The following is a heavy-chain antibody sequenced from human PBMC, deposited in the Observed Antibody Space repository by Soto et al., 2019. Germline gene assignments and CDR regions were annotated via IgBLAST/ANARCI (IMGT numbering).Heavy chain of an antibody. V-gene: IGHV3-66*01. CDR3: ARGLGYGSGSYWMDV. CDR1: GFTVSSNY. J-gene: IGHJ6*02. D-gene: IGHD3-10*01. Sequence: EVQLVESGGGLVQPGGSLRLSCAASGFTVSSNYMSWVRQAPGKGLEWVSVIYSGGSTYYADSVKGRFTISRDNSKNTLYLQMNSLRAEDTAVYYCARGLGYGSGSYWMDVWGQGTTVTVSS. CDR2: IYSGGST.